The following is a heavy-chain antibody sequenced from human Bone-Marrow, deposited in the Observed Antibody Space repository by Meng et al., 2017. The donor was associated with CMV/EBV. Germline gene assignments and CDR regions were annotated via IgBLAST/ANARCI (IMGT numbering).Heavy chain of an antibody. V-gene: IGHV4-39*07. CDR2: INHSGST. J-gene: IGHJ3*02. D-gene: IGHD6-6*01. CDR1: GGSISSSGYH. CDR3: ASYEYSSSSVAFDI. Sequence: SETLSLTCTVSGGSISSSGYHWGWIRQAPGKGLEWIGEINHSGSTNYNPSLKSRVTISVDTSKNQFSLKLSSVTAADTAVYYCASYEYSSSSVAFDIWGQGTMVTVSS.